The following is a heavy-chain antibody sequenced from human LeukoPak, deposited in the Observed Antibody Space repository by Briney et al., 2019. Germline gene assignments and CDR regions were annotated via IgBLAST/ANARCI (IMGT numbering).Heavy chain of an antibody. D-gene: IGHD3-10*01. V-gene: IGHV3-21*01. CDR1: GFTFSSYS. CDR2: NSSSSSYI. Sequence: GGSLRLSCAASGFTFSSYSMNWVRQAPGKGLEWVSSNSSSSSYIYYADSVKGRFTISRDNAKNSLYLQMNSLRAEDTAVYYCARDPRVLRGIWGQGTTVTVSS. J-gene: IGHJ6*02. CDR3: ARDPRVLRGI.